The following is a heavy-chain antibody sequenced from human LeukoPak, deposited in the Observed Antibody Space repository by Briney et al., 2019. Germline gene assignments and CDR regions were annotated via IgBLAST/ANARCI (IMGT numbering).Heavy chain of an antibody. CDR1: GGSFSGYY. J-gene: IGHJ4*02. V-gene: IGHV4-34*01. CDR2: INHSGST. CDR3: ARAPPYYYDRSGYSDY. D-gene: IGHD3-22*01. Sequence: SETLSLTCAVYGGSFSGYYWSWIRQPPGKGLEWIGEINHSGSTNYNPSLKSRVTISVDTSKNQFSLKLSSVTAADTAVYYCARAPPYYYDRSGYSDYWGQGTLVTVSS.